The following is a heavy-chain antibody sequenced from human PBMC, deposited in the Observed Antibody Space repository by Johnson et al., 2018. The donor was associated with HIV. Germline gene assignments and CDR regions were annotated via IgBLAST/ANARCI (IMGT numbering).Heavy chain of an antibody. D-gene: IGHD3-22*01. CDR2: IHWHGGST. CDR3: TRGRLTYYYDSSGDDAFDI. V-gene: IGHV3-20*04. Sequence: VQLVESGGGVERRGGSLRLSCAAPGFTFDDYGMCWVRQPPGKGLEWVSRIHWHGGSTGYADSLKGPFTISRDNANNSLYLQMNSLRAEDTALYYCTRGRLTYYYDSSGDDAFDIWGQGTMVTVSS. J-gene: IGHJ3*02. CDR1: GFTFDDYG.